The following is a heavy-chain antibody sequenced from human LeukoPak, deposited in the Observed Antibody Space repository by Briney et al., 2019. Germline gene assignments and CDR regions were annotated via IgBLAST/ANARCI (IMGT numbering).Heavy chain of an antibody. V-gene: IGHV1-69*05. CDR1: GGTFSSYA. D-gene: IGHD2-15*01. CDR3: ARDCSGGSCYSLALDY. CDR2: IIPIFGTA. J-gene: IGHJ4*02. Sequence: SVKDSCKASGGTFSSYAISWVRQAPGQGLEWMGRIIPIFGTANYAQKFQGRVTITTDESTSTAYMELSSLRSEDTAVYYCARDCSGGSCYSLALDYWGQGTLVTVSS.